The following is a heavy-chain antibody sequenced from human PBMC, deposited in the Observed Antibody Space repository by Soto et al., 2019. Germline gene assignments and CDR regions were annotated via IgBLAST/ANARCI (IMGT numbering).Heavy chain of an antibody. CDR1: GGSISRYY. CDR3: ARDTRCLNSGDNCYSWLDP. D-gene: IGHD2-15*01. V-gene: IGHV4-59*01. J-gene: IGHJ5*02. CDR2: IYENGRT. Sequence: SEALSLTWTVSGGSISRYYLSWIRQPPGKGLEWIGYIYENGRTKYNPSLKSRVTISADTSKNQISLKVSSVTAADTAVYYCARDTRCLNSGDNCYSWLDPWGQGTLVTVSS.